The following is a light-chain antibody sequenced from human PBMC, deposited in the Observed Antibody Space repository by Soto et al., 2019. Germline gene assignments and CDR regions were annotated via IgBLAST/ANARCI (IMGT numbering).Light chain of an antibody. V-gene: IGKV1-5*01. Sequence: DIQMSQSHYTLYASVGDRVTITCRASQSVSTWLAWYQQRPGKPPKLLIYDASSLQSGVPSKFSGGGSGTEFTLTISSLQPDDFATYYCQQYYNYWTSCQGAKVDIK. CDR3: QQYYNYWT. J-gene: IGKJ1*01. CDR2: DAS. CDR1: QSVSTW.